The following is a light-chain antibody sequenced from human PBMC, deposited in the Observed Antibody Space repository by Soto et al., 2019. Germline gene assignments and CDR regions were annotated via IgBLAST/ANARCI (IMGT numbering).Light chain of an antibody. CDR2: DAS. CDR3: QQRSNWPRT. V-gene: IGKV3-11*01. CDR1: QSVSRH. J-gene: IGKJ1*01. Sequence: EIVLTQSPATLSLSPGERATLSCRASQSVSRHLVWYQQKPGQAPRLLIYDASNRATGIPARLSGSGSGTDFTITISGLEPEDFVVYYCQQRSNWPRTFGQGTKVEIK.